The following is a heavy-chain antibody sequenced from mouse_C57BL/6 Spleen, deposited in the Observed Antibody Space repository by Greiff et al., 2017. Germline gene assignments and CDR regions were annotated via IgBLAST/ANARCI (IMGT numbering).Heavy chain of an antibody. CDR3: AREDYYGSSRGFDY. Sequence: VQLQQSGGGLVKPGGSLKLSCAASGFTFSSYAMSWVRQTPDKRLEWVATISDGGSYTYYPDNVKGRFTISRDNAKNNLYLQMSHLKSEDTAMYYCAREDYYGSSRGFDYWGQGTTLTVSS. CDR2: ISDGGSYT. V-gene: IGHV5-4*01. J-gene: IGHJ2*01. CDR1: GFTFSSYA. D-gene: IGHD1-1*01.